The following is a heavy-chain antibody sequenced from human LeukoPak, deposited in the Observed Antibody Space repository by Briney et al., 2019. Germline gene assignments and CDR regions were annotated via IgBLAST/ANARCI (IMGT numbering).Heavy chain of an antibody. J-gene: IGHJ4*02. CDR2: IIPIFGTA. CDR3: ARGNWNGLSDY. CDR1: GGTFSSYA. D-gene: IGHD1-1*01. Sequence: SVKVSCKASGGTFSSYAISWVRQAPGQGLEWMGGIIPIFGTANYAQKFQGRVTITTDESTSTAYMELSSLRPAATAVDYCARGNWNGLSDYWGQGTVVTVSS. V-gene: IGHV1-69*05.